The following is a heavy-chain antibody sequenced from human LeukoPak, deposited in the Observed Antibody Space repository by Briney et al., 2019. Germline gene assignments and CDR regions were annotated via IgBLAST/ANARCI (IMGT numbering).Heavy chain of an antibody. CDR2: IKQDGSEK. CDR3: AGPYDYGDLSY. CDR1: GFTFSSYW. Sequence: GGSLRLSCAASGFTFSSYWMSWVRQAPGKGLEWVANIKQDGSEKYYVDSVKGRFTISRDNAKKTLYLEMRSLTVEDSAVYYCAGPYDYGDLSYWGQGSLVSVSS. J-gene: IGHJ4*02. D-gene: IGHD4-17*01. V-gene: IGHV3-7*03.